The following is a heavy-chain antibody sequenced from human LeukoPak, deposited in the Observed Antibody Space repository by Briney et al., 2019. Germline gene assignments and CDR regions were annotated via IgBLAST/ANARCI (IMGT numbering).Heavy chain of an antibody. CDR2: MSPNSGNS. CDR1: GYTFTSYD. D-gene: IGHD6-13*01. Sequence: ASVKVSCKASGYTFTSYDINWVRQATGQGLEWMGWMSPNSGNSDYAQKFQGRVTMTRNTSISTAYMELSSLRSEDTAVYYCARLLEQQLGRGNWFDPWGQGTPVTVSS. J-gene: IGHJ5*02. V-gene: IGHV1-8*01. CDR3: ARLLEQQLGRGNWFDP.